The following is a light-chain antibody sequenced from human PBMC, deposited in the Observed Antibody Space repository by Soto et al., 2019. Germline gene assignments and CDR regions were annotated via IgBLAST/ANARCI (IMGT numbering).Light chain of an antibody. CDR3: QQRSNWPPGT. CDR1: QSVSRY. Sequence: EIVLTQSPATLPLSLGERATLSCRASQSVSRYLDWYQQKPGQAPRLLIYDASNRATGIPARFSGSGSETDFTLTISSLEPEDFAVYYCQQRSNWPPGTFGPGTKVYIK. V-gene: IGKV3-11*01. CDR2: DAS. J-gene: IGKJ3*01.